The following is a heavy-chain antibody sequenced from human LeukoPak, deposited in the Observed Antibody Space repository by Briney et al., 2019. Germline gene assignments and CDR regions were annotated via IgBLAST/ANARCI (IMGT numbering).Heavy chain of an antibody. D-gene: IGHD3-22*01. Sequence: SVKVSCKASGGTFSSYAISWVRQAPGQGLEWMGRIIPILGIANYAQKFQGRVTITADKSTSTAYMELSSLRSEDTAVYYCARLTLYYYDSTYYFDYWGQGTLVTVSS. CDR1: GGTFSSYA. CDR3: ARLTLYYYDSTYYFDY. CDR2: IIPILGIA. V-gene: IGHV1-69*04. J-gene: IGHJ4*02.